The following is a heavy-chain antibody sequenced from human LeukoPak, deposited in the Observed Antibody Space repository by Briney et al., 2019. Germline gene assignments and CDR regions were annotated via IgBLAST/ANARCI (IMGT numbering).Heavy chain of an antibody. V-gene: IGHV3-23*01. J-gene: IGHJ4*02. Sequence: GGSLRLSCAASGFTFSRYAMSWVRQAPGKGLEWVSAVSGSGGSTYYADSVKGRFTISRDNSKNTLYLQMNSLRAEDTAVYYCSKESKGDAVYDFDYWGQGTLVTVSS. CDR3: SKESKGDAVYDFDY. CDR1: GFTFSRYA. CDR2: VSGSGGST. D-gene: IGHD2-21*02.